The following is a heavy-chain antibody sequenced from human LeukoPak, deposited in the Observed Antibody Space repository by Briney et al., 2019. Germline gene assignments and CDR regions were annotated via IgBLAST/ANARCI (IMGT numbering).Heavy chain of an antibody. CDR1: GFTFSSYA. CDR3: AKGTYSSSWYSGAFDI. CDR2: ISGSGGST. J-gene: IGHJ3*02. Sequence: GGSLRLSCAASGFTFSSYAMSWVRQAPGKGLEWVSAISGSGGSTYYADSVKGRFTVSRDNSKNTLYLQMNSLRAEDTAVYYCAKGTYSSSWYSGAFDIWGQGTMVTVSS. D-gene: IGHD6-13*01. V-gene: IGHV3-23*01.